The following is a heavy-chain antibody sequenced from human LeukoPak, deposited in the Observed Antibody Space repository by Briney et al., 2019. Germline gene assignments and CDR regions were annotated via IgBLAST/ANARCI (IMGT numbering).Heavy chain of an antibody. CDR1: GFTFSDYY. CDR3: ARDGERSGYYMGMYNWFDP. V-gene: IGHV3-11*01. Sequence: PGGSLRLSCAASGFTFSDYYMSWLRQAPGKGREWVSYISSNGSIIYYADSVKGRFTISRDSAKNSLYLQMNSLRAEDTAVYYCARDGERSGYYMGMYNWFDPWGQGTLVTVSS. D-gene: IGHD3-3*01. CDR2: ISSNGSII. J-gene: IGHJ5*02.